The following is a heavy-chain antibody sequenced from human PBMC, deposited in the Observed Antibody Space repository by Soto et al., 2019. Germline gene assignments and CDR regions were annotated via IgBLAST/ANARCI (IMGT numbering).Heavy chain of an antibody. D-gene: IGHD2-21*01. CDR1: GFTFSSSA. CDR3: LIRSMDV. CDR2: IKNKADGGTT. J-gene: IGHJ6*02. Sequence: PGGSLRLSCAASGFTFSSSAMHWVRQAPGKGLEWVGRIKNKADGGTTDYAAPVKGRFTISRDDSKNTLYLQMDSLKTEDTAVYYCLIRSMDVWGQGTTVTVSS. V-gene: IGHV3-15*01.